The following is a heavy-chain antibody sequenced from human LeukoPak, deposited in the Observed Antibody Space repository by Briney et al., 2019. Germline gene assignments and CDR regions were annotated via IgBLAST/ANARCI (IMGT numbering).Heavy chain of an antibody. Sequence: PSVTLSLTCAVSGGSISSGGYSWSWLRQPPGEGLGWIGYIYHSGSTYYNPSLKSRVTISVDRSKNQFYLKLSTVTAADTSVYYCARSGYSYGFGYGMDVWGQGTTVTVSS. CDR3: ARSGYSYGFGYGMDV. J-gene: IGHJ6*02. V-gene: IGHV4-30-2*01. CDR1: GGSISSGGYS. CDR2: IYHSGST. D-gene: IGHD5-18*01.